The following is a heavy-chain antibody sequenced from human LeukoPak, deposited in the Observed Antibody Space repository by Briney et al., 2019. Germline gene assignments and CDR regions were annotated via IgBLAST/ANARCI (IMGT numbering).Heavy chain of an antibody. D-gene: IGHD3-22*01. V-gene: IGHV4-59*01. Sequence: SETLSLTCAASGGSISSYYWSWIRQPPGKGLEWIGYIYYSGGTNYNPSLKSRVTISVDTSKNQFSLKLSSVTAADTAVYYCARDSSGYSTSALDYWGQGTLVTVSS. CDR1: GGSISSYY. CDR3: ARDSSGYSTSALDY. J-gene: IGHJ4*02. CDR2: IYYSGGT.